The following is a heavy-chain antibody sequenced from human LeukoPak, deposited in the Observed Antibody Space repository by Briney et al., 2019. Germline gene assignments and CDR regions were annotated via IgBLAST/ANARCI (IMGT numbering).Heavy chain of an antibody. D-gene: IGHD6-19*01. CDR3: ARGLGRLYSSGWYIDY. V-gene: IGHV1-2*02. CDR1: GYTFTGYY. CDR2: INPNSGGT. Sequence: ASVKVSRKASGYTFTGYYMHWVRQAPGQGLEWMGWINPNSGGTNYAQKFQGRVTMTRDTSISTAYMELSRLRSDDTAVYYCARGLGRLYSSGWYIDYWGQGTLVTVSS. J-gene: IGHJ4*02.